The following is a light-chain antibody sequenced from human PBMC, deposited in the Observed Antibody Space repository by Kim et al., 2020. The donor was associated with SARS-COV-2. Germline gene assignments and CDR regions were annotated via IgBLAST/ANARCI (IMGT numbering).Light chain of an antibody. Sequence: GEKVTISCSGSSSNMGHKYVSWYQQLPGTAPKLLIYDNNKRPSGIPDRFSGSKSGTSATLGITGLQTGDEADYYCGTWDSSLSAVVFGGGTQLTVL. J-gene: IGLJ2*01. CDR2: DNN. CDR3: GTWDSSLSAVV. CDR1: SSNMGHKY. V-gene: IGLV1-51*01.